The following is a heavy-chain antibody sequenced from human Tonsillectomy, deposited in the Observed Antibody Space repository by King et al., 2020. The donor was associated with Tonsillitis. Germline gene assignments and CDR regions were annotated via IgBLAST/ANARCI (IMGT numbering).Heavy chain of an antibody. Sequence: VQLVQSGAEVKGPGASVKVSCKASGYTFTGYYMHWVRQAPGQGLEWMGIIHPSGVTTTYAQKFQGRVTMTRERSTSTDYMELSSLRSEESAVYFCTRRGPVGSMDYWGQGTLVTVSS. CDR3: TRRGPVGSMDY. D-gene: IGHD1-26*01. CDR1: GYTFTGYY. V-gene: IGHV1-46*03. J-gene: IGHJ4*02. CDR2: IHPSGVTT.